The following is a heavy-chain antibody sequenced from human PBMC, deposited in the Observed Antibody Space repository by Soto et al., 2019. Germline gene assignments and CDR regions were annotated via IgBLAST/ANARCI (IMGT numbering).Heavy chain of an antibody. D-gene: IGHD5-12*01. Sequence: GGSLRLSCAASGFTFSSYAMSWVRQAPGKGLEWVSAISGSGGSTYYADSVKGRFTISRDNSKNTLYLQMNSLRAEDTAVYYCAKAGVDIVATITLYWYFDLWGRGTLVTVSS. V-gene: IGHV3-23*01. CDR2: ISGSGGST. CDR3: AKAGVDIVATITLYWYFDL. CDR1: GFTFSSYA. J-gene: IGHJ2*01.